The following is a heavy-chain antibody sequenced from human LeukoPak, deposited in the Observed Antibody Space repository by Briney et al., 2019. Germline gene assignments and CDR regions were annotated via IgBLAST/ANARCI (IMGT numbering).Heavy chain of an antibody. Sequence: GGSLRLSCAVPGLNFSGYSMNWVRRAPGKGLEWVSYIRSSSSIIYYAESVKGRFTISRDNAKNSLFLQMNSLRDEDTAVYYCTRGRGPDGYNFFDYWGQGTQVTVSS. D-gene: IGHD5-24*01. J-gene: IGHJ4*02. CDR3: TRGRGPDGYNFFDY. CDR1: GLNFSGYS. CDR2: IRSSSSII. V-gene: IGHV3-48*02.